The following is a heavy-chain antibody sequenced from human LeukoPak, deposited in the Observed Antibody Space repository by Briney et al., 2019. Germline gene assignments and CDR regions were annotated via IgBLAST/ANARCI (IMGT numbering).Heavy chain of an antibody. CDR2: MNPNSGNT. J-gene: IGHJ4*02. D-gene: IGHD1-20*01. CDR1: GYTFTSYD. V-gene: IGHV1-8*01. CDR3: VAQGYNWNAYESLGYFDY. Sequence: ASVKVSCKASGYTFTSYDINWVRQATGQGLEWMGRMNPNSGNTGYAQKFQGRVTMTRNTSISTAYMELSSLRSEDTAVYYCVAQGYNWNAYESLGYFDYWGQGTLVTVSS.